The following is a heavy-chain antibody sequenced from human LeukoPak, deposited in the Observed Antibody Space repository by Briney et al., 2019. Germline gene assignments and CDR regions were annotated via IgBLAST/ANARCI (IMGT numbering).Heavy chain of an antibody. CDR3: ARGGVIWFGELLTFTYYYMDV. CDR2: ISAYNGNT. D-gene: IGHD3-10*01. V-gene: IGHV1-18*01. J-gene: IGHJ6*03. CDR1: GYTFTSYG. Sequence: ASVKVSRKASGYTFTSYGISWVRQAPGQGLEWMGWISAYNGNTNYAQKLQGRVTMTTDTSTSTAYMELRSLRSDDTAVYYCARGGVIWFGELLTFTYYYMDVWGKGTTVTVSS.